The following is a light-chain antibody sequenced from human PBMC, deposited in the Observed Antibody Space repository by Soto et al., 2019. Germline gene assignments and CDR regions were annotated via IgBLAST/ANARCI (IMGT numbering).Light chain of an antibody. V-gene: IGLV2-14*01. Sequence: QSVLTQPASVSGSPGQSITISCTGTSSDVGGYNYVSWYQQHPGKAPKLMTYDVSNRPSGVSNRFSGSKSGNTASLTISGLQAEDEADYYCSSYTSSSTLLYVFGTGTKVPVL. CDR1: SSDVGGYNY. J-gene: IGLJ1*01. CDR2: DVS. CDR3: SSYTSSSTLLYV.